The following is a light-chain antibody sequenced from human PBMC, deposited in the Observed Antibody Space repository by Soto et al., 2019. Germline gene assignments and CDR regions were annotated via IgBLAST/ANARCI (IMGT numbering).Light chain of an antibody. CDR3: QHYAGGSRIT. J-gene: IGKJ5*01. V-gene: IGKV3-20*01. CDR1: QSVNSR. Sequence: EIVMTQSPATLSVSPGERATLSCRASQSVNSRLAWYQQKPGQAPRLLISGASSRATGIPDRFSGSGFGTDFTLTISRLEPEDFALYYCQHYAGGSRITFGQGTRLEIK. CDR2: GAS.